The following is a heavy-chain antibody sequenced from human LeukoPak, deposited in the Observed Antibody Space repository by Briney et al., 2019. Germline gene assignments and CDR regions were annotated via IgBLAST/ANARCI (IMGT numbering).Heavy chain of an antibody. J-gene: IGHJ3*02. Sequence: PGGSLRLSCAASGFTFSDYYMSWIRQAPGKGLEWVSYISSSSSCTNYADSVKGRFTISRDNAKNSLYLQMNSLRAEDTAVYYCARVGRMRIAVAGARAFDIWGQGTMVTVSS. V-gene: IGHV3-11*06. CDR1: GFTFSDYY. D-gene: IGHD6-19*01. CDR2: ISSSSSCT. CDR3: ARVGRMRIAVAGARAFDI.